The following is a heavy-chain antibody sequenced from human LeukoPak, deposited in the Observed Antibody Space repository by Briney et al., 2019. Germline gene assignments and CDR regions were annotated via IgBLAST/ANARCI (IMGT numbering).Heavy chain of an antibody. CDR3: AREVVAARGSFDF. V-gene: IGHV4-34*01. J-gene: IGHJ4*02. D-gene: IGHD2-2*01. CDR1: GGSFSAYY. CDR2: INHRGST. Sequence: SETLSLTCAVYGGSFSAYYWSWIRQSPGKGLEWIGEINHRGSTNYNPSLKSRVTLSVDTSRNQFFLKLSSVTAADTAVYYCAREVVAARGSFDFWGQGTLVTVFS.